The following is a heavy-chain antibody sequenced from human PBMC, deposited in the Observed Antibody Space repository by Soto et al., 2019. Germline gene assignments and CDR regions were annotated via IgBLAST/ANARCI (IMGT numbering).Heavy chain of an antibody. V-gene: IGHV1-24*01. J-gene: IGHJ4*02. CDR1: GYTLTELS. D-gene: IGHD3-22*01. CDR3: ATLTAWNYYDSSGYYIDY. CDR2: FDPEDGET. Sequence: ASVKVSCKVSGYTLTELSMHWVRQAPGKGLEWMGGFDPEDGETIYAQKFQGRVTMTEDTSTDTAYMELSSLRSEDTAVYYCATLTAWNYYDSSGYYIDYWGQGTLVTVSS.